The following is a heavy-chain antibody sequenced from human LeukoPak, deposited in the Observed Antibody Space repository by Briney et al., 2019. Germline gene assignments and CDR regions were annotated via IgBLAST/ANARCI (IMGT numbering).Heavy chain of an antibody. CDR3: ARGAGIAVAGTFRWGHAFDI. CDR2: IKQDGSEK. V-gene: IGHV3-7*03. Sequence: GGSLRLSCAASGFTFSSYWMSWVRQAPGKGLEWVANIKQDGSEKYYVDSVKGRFTISRDNAKNSLYLQMNSLRAEDTALYYCARGAGIAVAGTFRWGHAFDIWGQGTMVTVSS. D-gene: IGHD6-19*01. CDR1: GFTFSSYW. J-gene: IGHJ3*02.